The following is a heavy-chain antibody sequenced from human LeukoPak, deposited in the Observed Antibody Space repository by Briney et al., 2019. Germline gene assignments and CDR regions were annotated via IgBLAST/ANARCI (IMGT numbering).Heavy chain of an antibody. J-gene: IGHJ1*01. CDR1: GGAISSVDYY. CDR3: ARVILGYGHYDSSHLYFQH. V-gene: IGHV4-30-4*01. Sequence: PSETLSPTCTVSGGAISSVDYYWSWIRQPPGKGLEWIGYIYYSGSTYYNPSLKSRVTISVDTSKNQFSLKLSSVTAADTAVYYCARVILGYGHYDSSHLYFQHWGQGTLVTVSS. CDR2: IYYSGST. D-gene: IGHD3-22*01.